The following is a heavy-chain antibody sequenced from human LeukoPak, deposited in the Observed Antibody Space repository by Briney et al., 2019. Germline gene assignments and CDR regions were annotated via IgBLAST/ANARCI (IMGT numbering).Heavy chain of an antibody. CDR2: INPSGGST. J-gene: IGHJ4*02. CDR3: ARALGVSYYYDSSGYYR. Sequence: GASVKVSCKASGYTFTSYYMYWVRQAPGQGREWVGIINPSGGSTSYAQKFQGRVTMTRDTSTSTVYMELSSLRSEDMAVYYCARALGVSYYYDSSGYYRWGQGTLVTVSS. CDR1: GYTFTSYY. D-gene: IGHD3-22*01. V-gene: IGHV1-46*01.